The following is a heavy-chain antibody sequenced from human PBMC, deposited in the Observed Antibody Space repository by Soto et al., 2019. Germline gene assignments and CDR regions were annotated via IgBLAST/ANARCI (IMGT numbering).Heavy chain of an antibody. Sequence: GGSLRLSCAASGFTFSSYCMNWFRQAPGKGLEWVAIISYDGSNKYYADSVKGRFTISRDNSRNTLYLQMNSLRAEDTAVYYCTTEYGYSSCQNDNWGQGP. CDR2: ISYDGSNK. J-gene: IGHJ4*02. V-gene: IGHV3-30*03. CDR1: GFTFSSYC. D-gene: IGHD6-19*01. CDR3: TTEYGYSSCQNDN.